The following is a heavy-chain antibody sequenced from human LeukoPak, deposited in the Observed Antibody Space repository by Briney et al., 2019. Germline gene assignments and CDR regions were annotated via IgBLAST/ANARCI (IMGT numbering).Heavy chain of an antibody. J-gene: IGHJ6*02. CDR2: IYPGDSDT. CDR3: ASLRSAAAGTHYYYGMDV. CDR1: GYSFTSYW. D-gene: IGHD6-13*01. V-gene: IGHV5-51*01. Sequence: GESLKISCKGSGYSFTSYWIGWVRQMPGKGLEWMGIIYPGDSDTRYSPSFQGQVTISADKSISTAYLQWSSLKASDTAMYYCASLRSAAAGTHYYYGMDVWGQGTTVAVSS.